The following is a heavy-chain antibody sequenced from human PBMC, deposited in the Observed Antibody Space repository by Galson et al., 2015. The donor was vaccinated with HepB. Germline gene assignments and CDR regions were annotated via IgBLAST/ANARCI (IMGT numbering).Heavy chain of an antibody. Sequence: CAISGDSVSSDRAAWTWLRQSPSRGLEWLVRTYFRSKWSYDYAVSVRGRMTVNPDTSKNQFSLQLHSVTPEDTAVYYCARDQRLGELWLKSDAFDVWGQGTVVTVSS. D-gene: IGHD3-16*01. CDR2: TYFRSKWSY. CDR3: ARDQRLGELWLKSDAFDV. CDR1: GDSVSSDRAA. J-gene: IGHJ3*01. V-gene: IGHV6-1*01.